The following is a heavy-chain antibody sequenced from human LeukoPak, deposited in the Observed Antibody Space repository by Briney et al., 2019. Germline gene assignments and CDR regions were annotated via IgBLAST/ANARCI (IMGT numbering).Heavy chain of an antibody. CDR1: GFTLSNYW. V-gene: IGHV3-74*01. J-gene: IGHJ4*02. CDR2: ISDHGSIT. Sequence: GGSLRLSCAASGFTLSNYWMHWVRQAPGKGLVWVPRISDHGSITNFADSVKGRFSISRDTAKNTLYLEMNSLRVEDTAVYYCARDLSGYSDYWGQGALVTVSS. CDR3: ARDLSGYSDY. D-gene: IGHD2-15*01.